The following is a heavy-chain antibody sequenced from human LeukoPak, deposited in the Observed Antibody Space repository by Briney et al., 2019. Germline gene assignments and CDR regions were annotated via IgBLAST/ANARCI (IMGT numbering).Heavy chain of an antibody. D-gene: IGHD3-22*01. CDR3: GRPNPDSSGYYGSFDP. J-gene: IGHJ5*02. CDR1: GGSISSSSDY. Sequence: SETLSLTCSVSGGSISSSSDYWGWVRQPPGKGLEWIGSIYHSETTYYNPSLKSRVIISVDTSKNQFSLKLNSVTAADTAVYYCGRPNPDSSGYYGSFDPWGQGILVTVSS. V-gene: IGHV4-39*01. CDR2: IYHSETT.